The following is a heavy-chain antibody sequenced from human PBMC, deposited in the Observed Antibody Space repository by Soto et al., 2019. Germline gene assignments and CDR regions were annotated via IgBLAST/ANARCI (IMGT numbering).Heavy chain of an antibody. CDR3: ARHLSEGSSGWYDAFDI. CDR2: IYPGDSDT. CDR1: GYSFTSYW. V-gene: IGHV5-51*01. D-gene: IGHD6-19*01. J-gene: IGHJ3*02. Sequence: GESLKISCKGSGYSFTSYWIGWVRQMPGKGLEWMGIIYPGDSDTRYSPSFQDQVTISADKSISTAYLQWSSLKASDTAMYYCARHLSEGSSGWYDAFDIWGQGTMVTVSS.